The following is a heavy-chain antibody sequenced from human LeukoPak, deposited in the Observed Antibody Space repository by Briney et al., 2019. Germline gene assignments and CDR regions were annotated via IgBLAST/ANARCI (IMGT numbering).Heavy chain of an antibody. CDR3: TRDKGWQQFDS. V-gene: IGHV3-23*01. CDR1: GFTFSSYA. Sequence: GGSLRLSCAASGFTFSSYAMSWVRQAPGKGLEWVSAISGSGGSTYYADSVRGRFTISRDNAKNSLYLQMDSLRDDDTAVCYCTRDKGWQQFDSWGQGTLVTVSS. J-gene: IGHJ4*02. D-gene: IGHD5-24*01. CDR2: ISGSGGST.